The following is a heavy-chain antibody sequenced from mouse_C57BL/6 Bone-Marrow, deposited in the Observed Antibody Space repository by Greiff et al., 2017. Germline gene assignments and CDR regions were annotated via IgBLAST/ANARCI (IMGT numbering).Heavy chain of an antibody. Sequence: QVQLQQPGAELVKPGASVKLSCKASGYTFPSYWMHWVKQRPGQGLEWIGMIHPNSGSTNYNEKFKSKATLTVAKSSSTADMQLSSLTSEDAAVYYCAGYYYGSSFDYWGQGTTLTVSS. V-gene: IGHV1-64*01. CDR1: GYTFPSYW. CDR3: AGYYYGSSFDY. D-gene: IGHD1-1*01. J-gene: IGHJ2*01. CDR2: IHPNSGST.